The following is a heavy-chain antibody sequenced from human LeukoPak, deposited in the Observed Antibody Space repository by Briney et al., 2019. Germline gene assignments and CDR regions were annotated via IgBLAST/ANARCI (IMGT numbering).Heavy chain of an antibody. D-gene: IGHD3-10*01. CDR1: GFTFSTYY. CDR2: ISTSSSYI. V-gene: IGHV3-21*06. Sequence: PGGSLRLSCAASGFTFSTYYMNWVRQAPGKGLEWVSSISTSSSYIYYADSVKGRFTISRDNAKNSLHLQVNSLRAEDTAVYYCVRERFHGSGAPKFDFWGQGTLVTVSS. J-gene: IGHJ4*02. CDR3: VRERFHGSGAPKFDF.